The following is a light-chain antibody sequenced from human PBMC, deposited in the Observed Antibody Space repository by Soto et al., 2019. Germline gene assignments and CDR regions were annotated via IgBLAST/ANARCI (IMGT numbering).Light chain of an antibody. CDR3: QQHGTT. J-gene: IGKJ1*01. Sequence: EIVLTQSPGTLSLSPVERATLSCRASQSVSNYLAWYRQKPGQAPRLLIYGASSRATGIPDRFSGSGSGTDFTLTISRLEPEDSAVYYCQQHGTTFGQGTKVDIK. V-gene: IGKV3-20*01. CDR2: GAS. CDR1: QSVSNY.